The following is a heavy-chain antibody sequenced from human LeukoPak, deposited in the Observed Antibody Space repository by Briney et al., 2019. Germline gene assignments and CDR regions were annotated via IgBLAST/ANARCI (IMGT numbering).Heavy chain of an antibody. D-gene: IGHD4-23*01. CDR3: ARVNYGGKGVDY. CDR1: GYTFTGYY. J-gene: IGHJ4*02. CDR2: IIPILGIA. V-gene: IGHV1-69*04. Sequence: GASVKVSCKASGYTFTGYYIHWVRQAPGQGLEWMGRIIPILGIANYAQKFQGRVTITADKSTSTAYMELSSLRSEDTAVYYCARVNYGGKGVDYWGQGTLVTVSS.